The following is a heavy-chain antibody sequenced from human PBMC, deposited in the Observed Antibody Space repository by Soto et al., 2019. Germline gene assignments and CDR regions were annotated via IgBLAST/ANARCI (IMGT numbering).Heavy chain of an antibody. CDR3: ARDQLYYNDISGRPLNAFDV. V-gene: IGHV3-48*01. D-gene: IGHD3-22*01. CDR1: GFTIRNYG. J-gene: IGHJ3*01. CDR2: IGLGSSTK. Sequence: PGGSLRLSCVASGFTIRNYGMNWVRQAPGKGLEWVSYIGLGSSTKYYADSVEGRFTISRDNAKNSLYLQMNSLRAEDTAVYYCARDQLYYNDISGRPLNAFDVWGQGTMVTVS.